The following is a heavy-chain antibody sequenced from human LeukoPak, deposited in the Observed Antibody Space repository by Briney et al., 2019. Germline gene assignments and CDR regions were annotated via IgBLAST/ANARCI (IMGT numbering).Heavy chain of an antibody. CDR1: GFTFSNYW. D-gene: IGHD6-13*01. CDR2: IKHDGGEK. Sequence: GGSLRLSCAASGFTFSNYWMNWVRQAPGKGLEWVANIKHDGGEKNYMDSVKGRFTISRDNAKNSLYLQMNSLRAEDTAVYYCARDTSPSIAATGYDAFDIWGQGTMVTVSS. J-gene: IGHJ3*02. CDR3: ARDTSPSIAATGYDAFDI. V-gene: IGHV3-7*01.